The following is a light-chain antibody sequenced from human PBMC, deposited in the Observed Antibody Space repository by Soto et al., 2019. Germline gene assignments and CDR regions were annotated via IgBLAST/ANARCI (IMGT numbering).Light chain of an antibody. CDR2: AAA. CDR1: QGISRS. Sequence: ALRMTKSPSSFSASPGDRVTITCRASQGISRSLAWYQKKPGKAPKLLSYAAATFQRGAPARLKASGSRTKFTLTISRLQSEDFATYYCQQYLSYPYTFGQGTKLEI. CDR3: QQYLSYPYT. J-gene: IGKJ2*01. V-gene: IGKV1-8*01.